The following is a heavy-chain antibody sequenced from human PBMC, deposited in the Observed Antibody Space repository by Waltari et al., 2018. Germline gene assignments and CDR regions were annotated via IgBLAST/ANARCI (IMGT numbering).Heavy chain of an antibody. CDR1: GYTLTELS. D-gene: IGHD3-22*01. V-gene: IGHV1-24*01. CDR3: ATDQRYDSSGYTS. Sequence: QVQLVQSGAEVKKPRASVKVSCKVSGYTLTELSMHWVRQAPGKGLKWLGGCDHEDGETIYAQKFKGRVTMTEDTSTDTAYMELSSLRSEDTAVYYCATDQRYDSSGYTSWGQGTLVTVSS. J-gene: IGHJ4*02. CDR2: CDHEDGET.